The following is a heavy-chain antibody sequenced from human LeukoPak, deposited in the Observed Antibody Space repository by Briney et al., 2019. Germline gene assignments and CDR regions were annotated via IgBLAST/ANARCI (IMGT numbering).Heavy chain of an antibody. J-gene: IGHJ6*04. CDR1: GFTLGDYA. CDR3: TRDNLVEDWSHAFPRYYYYGMDV. D-gene: IGHD3/OR15-3a*01. V-gene: IGHV3-49*04. CDR2: IRSKAYGGTT. Sequence: GRSLRLSCTASGFTLGDYAMSWVRQAPGKGLEWVGFIRSKAYGGTTEYAASVKGRFTISRDDSKSIAYLQMNSLKTEDTAVYYCTRDNLVEDWSHAFPRYYYYGMDVWGKGTTVTVSS.